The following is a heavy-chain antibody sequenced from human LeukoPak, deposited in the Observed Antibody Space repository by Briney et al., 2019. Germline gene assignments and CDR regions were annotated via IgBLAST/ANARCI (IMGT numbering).Heavy chain of an antibody. CDR3: AKDDAWLQYND. CDR1: GFTFSRHG. V-gene: IGHV3-23*01. Sequence: PTGGTLRLSCVASGFTFSRHGMNWVRQAPGKGLEWVSGISPSGDIKYYVDSVKGRFTVSRDNSKNTLYLQINSLRDEDTAVYYCAKDDAWLQYNDWGQGTLVTVSS. J-gene: IGHJ4*02. CDR2: ISPSGDIK. D-gene: IGHD5-24*01.